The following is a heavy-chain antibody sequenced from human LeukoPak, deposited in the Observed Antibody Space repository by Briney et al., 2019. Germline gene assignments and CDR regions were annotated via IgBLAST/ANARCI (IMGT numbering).Heavy chain of an antibody. CDR3: ATSPGYSSSW. D-gene: IGHD6-13*01. CDR1: GFTFSSYW. J-gene: IGHJ4*02. Sequence: PGGSLRLSRAAFGFTFSSYWMSWVRQAPGKGLEWVANIKQDGSEKYYVDSVKGRFTISRDNAKNSLYLQMNSLRAEDTAVYYCATSPGYSSSWWGQGTLVTVSS. V-gene: IGHV3-7*01. CDR2: IKQDGSEK.